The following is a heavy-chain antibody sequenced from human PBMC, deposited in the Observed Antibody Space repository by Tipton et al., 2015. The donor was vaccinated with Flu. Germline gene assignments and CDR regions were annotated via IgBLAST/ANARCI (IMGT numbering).Heavy chain of an antibody. CDR3: ARDRGHGDDTFDY. CDR1: GYTFTGYF. CDR2: INPGDGTT. V-gene: IGHV1-46*01. Sequence: QLVQSGAEVRKPGASVKVSCKTSGYTFTGYFMHWVRQAPGQGLEWMAIINPGDGTTTYAQKFQGRVTMTRDTSTSTVHMELSSLRSEDTAVYYCARDRGHGDDTFDYWGQGTLVTVSS. J-gene: IGHJ4*02. D-gene: IGHD4-17*01.